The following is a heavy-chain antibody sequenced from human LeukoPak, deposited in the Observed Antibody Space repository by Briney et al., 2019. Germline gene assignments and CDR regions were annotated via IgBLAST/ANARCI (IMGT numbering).Heavy chain of an antibody. CDR3: ASTSPCSGGSCYPLGY. J-gene: IGHJ4*02. CDR2: ISAYNGNT. Sequence: ASVKVSCKASGYTFTSYDISWVRQAPGQGLEWMGWISAYNGNTNYAQKLQGRVTMTTDTSTSTAYMELRSLRSDDTAVYYCASTSPCSGGSCYPLGYWGQGTLVTVSS. CDR1: GYTFTSYD. V-gene: IGHV1-18*01. D-gene: IGHD2-15*01.